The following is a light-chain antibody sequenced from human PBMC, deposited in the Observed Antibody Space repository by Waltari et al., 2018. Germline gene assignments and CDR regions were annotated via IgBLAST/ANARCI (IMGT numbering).Light chain of an antibody. J-gene: IGLJ2*01. V-gene: IGLV6-57*03. CDR3: QSYDSSNVV. CDR1: SGSIASNY. CDR2: EDN. Sequence: NFMLTQPHSVSESPGKTVTISCTRSSGSIASNYVQWYQQRPGSAPTTVIYEDNKRPSGGPARVSGSIDSSSNSASPPIAGLKTEDEADYYCQSYDSSNVVFGGGTTLTVL.